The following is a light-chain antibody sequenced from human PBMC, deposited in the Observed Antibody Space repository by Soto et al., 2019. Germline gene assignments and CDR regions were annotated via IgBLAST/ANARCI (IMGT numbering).Light chain of an antibody. CDR2: DDS. Sequence: SYELTQPPSVSVAPGQTARITCGGNDIGSKSVQWYQQKPGQAPVVVVQDDSDRPSGIPERFSGSNSGNTATLTISRVDAGDEADYSCQVWDSTTDHVVFGGGTKVTVL. CDR1: DIGSKS. V-gene: IGLV3-21*02. J-gene: IGLJ2*01. CDR3: QVWDSTTDHVV.